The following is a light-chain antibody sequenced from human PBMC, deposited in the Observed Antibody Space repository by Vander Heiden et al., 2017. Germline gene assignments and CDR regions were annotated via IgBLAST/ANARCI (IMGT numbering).Light chain of an antibody. V-gene: IGKV1-39*01. Sequence: DIQITQSPSSLSASVGDRVSITCRASQSISTYLNWYQQKPGKPPKVLIYAASNLHGGVPSRFTGSGSGTDFILTITSLQPEDFATYYCQQSYSSPLTFGGGTKVE. CDR3: QQSYSSPLT. CDR1: QSISTY. J-gene: IGKJ4*01. CDR2: AAS.